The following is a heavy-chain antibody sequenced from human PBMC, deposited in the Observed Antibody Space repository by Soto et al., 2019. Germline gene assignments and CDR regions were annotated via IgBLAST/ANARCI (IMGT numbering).Heavy chain of an antibody. CDR1: GYTFTGYA. J-gene: IGHJ5*02. CDR3: ARDPVGGNWFDP. Sequence: GASVKVSCKASGYTFTGYAMPWVRQAPGQGLEWMGWISAYNGNTNYAQKLQGRVTMTTDTSTSTAYMELRSLRSDDTAVYYCARDPVGGNWFDPWGQGTLVTVSS. CDR2: ISAYNGNT. D-gene: IGHD1-26*01. V-gene: IGHV1-18*01.